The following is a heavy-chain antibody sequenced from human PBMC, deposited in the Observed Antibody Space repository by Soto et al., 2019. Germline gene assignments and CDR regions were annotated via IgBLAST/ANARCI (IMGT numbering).Heavy chain of an antibody. CDR1: GLTFSRFA. CDR2: IHGSGAIT. Sequence: EVQVLQSGGGLVQPGGSLRLSCAASGLTFSRFAMSWVRQAPGKGLEWVATIHGSGAITNYADSVRGRFTISRDNSKDTMYLQLNTLRVEDTAGYYCAKDKGPGSYTNWCFDVWGRGTLVTVSS. V-gene: IGHV3-23*01. J-gene: IGHJ2*01. D-gene: IGHD3-10*01. CDR3: AKDKGPGSYTNWCFDV.